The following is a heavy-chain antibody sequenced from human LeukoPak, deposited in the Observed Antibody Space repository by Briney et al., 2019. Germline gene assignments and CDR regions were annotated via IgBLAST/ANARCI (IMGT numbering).Heavy chain of an antibody. CDR2: ISTDGSST. CDR3: ARDRYCTTTRCSDY. CDR1: GFTFSNYW. J-gene: IGHJ4*02. V-gene: IGHV3-74*03. D-gene: IGHD2-2*01. Sequence: GGSLRLSCAASGFTFSNYWMHWVRQAPGKGLVWVSRISTDGSSTAYADSVKGRFTISRDNAKNTLYLEMNSLRAEDTAVYYCARDRYCTTTRCSDYWGQGTLVTVSS.